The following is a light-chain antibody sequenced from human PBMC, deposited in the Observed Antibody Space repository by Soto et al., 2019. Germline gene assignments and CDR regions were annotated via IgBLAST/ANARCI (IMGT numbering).Light chain of an antibody. Sequence: EIVLTQSPGTLSLSPGERATLSCGASQTISNTFLAWYQQRPGQAPRLLIYGASGRAAGIPDRFSGSGSGTDFTLSISRLEPEDFAVYYCQQYGSSRTFGQGTKVDI. CDR3: QQYGSSRT. V-gene: IGKV3-20*01. CDR1: QTISNTF. J-gene: IGKJ1*01. CDR2: GAS.